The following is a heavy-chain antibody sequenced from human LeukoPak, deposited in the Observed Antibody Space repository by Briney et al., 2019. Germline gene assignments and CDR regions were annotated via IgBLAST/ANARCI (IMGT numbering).Heavy chain of an antibody. Sequence: SQTLSLTCTVSGGSISSGGYYWSWIRQHPGKGLEWIGYIYYSGSTYYNPSLKSRVTISVDTSKNQFSLKLSSVTAADTAVYYCARALEFYSSSATRWFDPWGQGTLVTVSS. CDR1: GGSISSGGYY. CDR3: ARALEFYSSSATRWFDP. D-gene: IGHD6-13*01. J-gene: IGHJ5*02. CDR2: IYYSGST. V-gene: IGHV4-31*03.